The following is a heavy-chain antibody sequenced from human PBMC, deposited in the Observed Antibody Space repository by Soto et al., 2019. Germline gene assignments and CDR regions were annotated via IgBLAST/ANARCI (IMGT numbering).Heavy chain of an antibody. J-gene: IGHJ4*02. CDR2: IYYSGST. V-gene: IGHV4-31*03. CDR1: GGSISSGGYY. D-gene: IGHD3-10*01. CDR3: ARVRLWFGVDY. Sequence: SETLSLTCTVSGGSISSGGYYWSWIRQHPGKGLEWIGYIYYSGSTYYNPSLKSRVTISVDTSKNQFSLKLSSVTAADTAVYYCARVRLWFGVDYWGQGTLVTVSS.